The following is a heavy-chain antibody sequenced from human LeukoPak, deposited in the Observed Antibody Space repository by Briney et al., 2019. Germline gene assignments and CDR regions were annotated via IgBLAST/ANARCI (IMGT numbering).Heavy chain of an antibody. CDR3: AKGAYDYIEIAYFDY. CDR2: IIGSSGST. CDR1: GFSFDNFA. D-gene: IGHD5-12*01. V-gene: IGHV3-23*01. Sequence: GGSLRLSCVASGFSFDNFAMNWVRQAPGKGLEWVSLIIGSSGSTFYADSVKGRFTISRDKSKNTLYLQMNSLRAEDTAVYYCAKGAYDYIEIAYFDYWGQGSLVTVSS. J-gene: IGHJ4*02.